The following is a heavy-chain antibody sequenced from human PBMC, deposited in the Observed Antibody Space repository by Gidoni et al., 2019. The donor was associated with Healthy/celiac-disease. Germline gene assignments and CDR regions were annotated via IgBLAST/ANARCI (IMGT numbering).Heavy chain of an antibody. J-gene: IGHJ4*02. CDR2: INHSGST. CDR3: ARGLGSQAKYFDY. Sequence: QVQLQQWGAGLLKPSETLSLTCAVDGGSFSGYYWSWICQPPGKGLEWIGEINHSGSTNYNPSLKSRVTISVDTSKNQFSLKLSSVTAADTAVYYCARGLGSQAKYFDYWGQGTLVTVSS. CDR1: GGSFSGYY. V-gene: IGHV4-34*01. D-gene: IGHD1-26*01.